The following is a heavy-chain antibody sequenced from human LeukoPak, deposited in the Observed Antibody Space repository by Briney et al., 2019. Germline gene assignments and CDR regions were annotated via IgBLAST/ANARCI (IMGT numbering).Heavy chain of an antibody. CDR1: GFTFSIYG. J-gene: IGHJ4*02. V-gene: IGHV3-30*03. CDR2: IANDGKTT. D-gene: IGHD5-12*01. CDR3: ARGPSGYHNT. Sequence: GGSLRLSCAASGFTFSIYGTHWVRQAPGKGLEWVAVIANDGKTTYYADSVKGRFTISRDNSKNTMYLLMNSLRAEDTAVYYCARGPSGYHNTGGQGTLVTVSS.